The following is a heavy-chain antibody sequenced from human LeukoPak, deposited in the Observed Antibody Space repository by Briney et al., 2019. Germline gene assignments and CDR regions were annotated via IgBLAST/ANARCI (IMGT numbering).Heavy chain of an antibody. CDR1: GYTFTSYE. Sequence: ASVKVSCKASGYTFTSYEINWVRQATGQGLEWMGWINPNSGGTNYAQKFQGRVTMTRDTSISTAYMELSRLRSDDTAVYYCATVYSSDSSGYYPYWGQGTLVTVSS. CDR3: ATVYSSDSSGYYPY. V-gene: IGHV1-2*02. D-gene: IGHD3-22*01. J-gene: IGHJ4*02. CDR2: INPNSGGT.